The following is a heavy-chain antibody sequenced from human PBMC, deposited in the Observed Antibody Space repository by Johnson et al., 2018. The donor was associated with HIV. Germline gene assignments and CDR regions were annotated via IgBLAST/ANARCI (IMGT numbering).Heavy chain of an antibody. CDR1: GFNFDDYG. CDR2: ISYDGSNK. D-gene: IGHD4-11*01. Sequence: QVQLVESGGGEVRPGGSLRLSCVASGFNFDDYGVSWVRQAPGKGLEWVAVISYDGSNKYYADSVKGRFTISRDNSKNTLYLQMNSLRTEDTAVYYCARDSRYNNYGGGSVGAFDIWGQGTTVTVSS. CDR3: ARDSRYNNYGGGSVGAFDI. V-gene: IGHV3-30*03. J-gene: IGHJ3*02.